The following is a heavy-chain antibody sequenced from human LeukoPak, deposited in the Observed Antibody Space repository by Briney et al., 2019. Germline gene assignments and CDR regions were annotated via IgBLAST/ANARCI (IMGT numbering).Heavy chain of an antibody. V-gene: IGHV4-61*02. Sequence: SETLSLTCTVSGGSISSGSYYWSWIRQPAGKGLEWIGRIHTSGSTNYNPSLKSRVTISVDTSKNQFSLKLSSVTAADTAVYYCARARQSLRYYYGSGNYDIWGQGTMVTVSS. J-gene: IGHJ3*02. CDR1: GGSISSGSYY. D-gene: IGHD3-10*01. CDR3: ARARQSLRYYYGSGNYDI. CDR2: IHTSGST.